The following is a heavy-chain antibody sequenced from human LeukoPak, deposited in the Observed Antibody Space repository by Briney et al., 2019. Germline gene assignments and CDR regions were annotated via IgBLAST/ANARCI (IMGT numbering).Heavy chain of an antibody. CDR2: ISYDGSNK. V-gene: IGHV3-30*03. CDR1: GFTFSSYG. CDR3: ARDVSA. Sequence: GRSLRLSCAASGFTFSSYGMHWVRQAPGKGLEWVAVISYDGSNKYYADSVKGRFTISRDNSKNTLYLQMNSLRAEDTAVYYCARDVSAWGQGTLVTVSS. J-gene: IGHJ5*02.